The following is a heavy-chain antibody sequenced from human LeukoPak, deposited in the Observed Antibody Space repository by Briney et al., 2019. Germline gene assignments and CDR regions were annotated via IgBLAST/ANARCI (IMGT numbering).Heavy chain of an antibody. CDR1: GYTFTSYY. CDR2: INPSGGST. J-gene: IGHJ6*02. CDR3: ARAPAYYYDSSGYLGLTGYGMDV. Sequence: ASVKVSCTASGYTFTSYYMHWVRQAPGQGLEWMGIINPSGGSTSYAQKFQGRVTMTRDTSTSTVYMELSSLRSEDTAVYYCARAPAYYYDSSGYLGLTGYGMDVWGQGTTVTVSS. V-gene: IGHV1-46*01. D-gene: IGHD3-22*01.